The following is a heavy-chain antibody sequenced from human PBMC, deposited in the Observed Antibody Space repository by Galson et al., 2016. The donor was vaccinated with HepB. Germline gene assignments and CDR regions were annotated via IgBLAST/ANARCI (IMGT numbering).Heavy chain of an antibody. Sequence: SLRLSCAASGFSFSDYWMTWVRQAPGKGLEWVANIKQDGSEKYYVDSVKGRFTISRDKAKNSLYLQVNSLRAEDTAIYYCVSRLHSAADGVDWGQGILVTVS. D-gene: IGHD6-13*01. CDR2: IKQDGSEK. CDR1: GFSFSDYW. J-gene: IGHJ4*02. V-gene: IGHV3-7*02. CDR3: VSRLHSAADGVD.